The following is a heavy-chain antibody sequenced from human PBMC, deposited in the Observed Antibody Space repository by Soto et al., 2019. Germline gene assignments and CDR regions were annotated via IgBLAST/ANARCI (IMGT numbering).Heavy chain of an antibody. CDR2: ISWNSGSI. D-gene: IGHD6-13*01. J-gene: IGHJ5*02. CDR3: VKDAATDNWFSP. CDR1: GFTFDDYA. Sequence: GGSLRLSCAASGFTFDDYAMHWVRQAPGKGLEWVSGISWNSGSIGYVDSVKGRFTISGDNAKNSLYLQMNSLRPEDTALYYCVKDAATDNWFSPWGQGTLVTVSS. V-gene: IGHV3-9*01.